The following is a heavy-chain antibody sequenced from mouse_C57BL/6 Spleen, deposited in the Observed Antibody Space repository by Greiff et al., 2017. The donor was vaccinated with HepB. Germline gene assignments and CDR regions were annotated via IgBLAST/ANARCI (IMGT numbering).Heavy chain of an antibody. J-gene: IGHJ4*01. D-gene: IGHD4-1*01. CDR3: ARDWVSYAMDY. CDR2: ISSGSSTI. CDR1: GFTFSDYG. V-gene: IGHV5-17*01. Sequence: EVQVVESGGGLVKPGGSLKLSCAASGFTFSDYGMHWVRQAPENGLEWVAYISSGSSTIYYADTVKGRFTISRDNAKNTLFLQMTSLRSEDTAMYYCARDWVSYAMDYWGQGTSVTVSS.